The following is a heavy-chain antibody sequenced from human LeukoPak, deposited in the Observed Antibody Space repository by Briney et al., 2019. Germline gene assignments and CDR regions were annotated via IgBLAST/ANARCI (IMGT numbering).Heavy chain of an antibody. CDR1: GFTFSSYA. CDR3: ARVSLQHRAFDI. CDR2: ISYDGSNK. D-gene: IGHD4-11*01. Sequence: GGSLRLSCAASGFTFSSYAMHWVRQAPGKGLEWVAVISYDGSNKYYADSVKGRFTISRDNFKNTLYLQMNSLRAEDTAVYYCARVSLQHRAFDIWGQGTMVTVSS. V-gene: IGHV3-30*01. J-gene: IGHJ3*02.